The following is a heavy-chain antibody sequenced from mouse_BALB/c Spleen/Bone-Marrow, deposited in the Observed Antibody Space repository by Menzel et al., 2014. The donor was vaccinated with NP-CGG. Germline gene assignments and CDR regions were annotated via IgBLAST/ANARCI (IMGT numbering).Heavy chain of an antibody. CDR2: INPDSNTV. J-gene: IGHJ4*01. Sequence: EVMLVESGGGLVQPGGSLKLSCAASGFDFSSYWMTWVRQAPGKGLEWIGEINPDSNTVNYTPSLKDKFIISRDNVKNTLYLRMRKVRSEGTALYDCEKRELWGAMEYWGQGTPVSVSA. D-gene: IGHD1-1*02. V-gene: IGHV4-1*02. CDR3: EKRELWGAMEY. CDR1: GFDFSSYW.